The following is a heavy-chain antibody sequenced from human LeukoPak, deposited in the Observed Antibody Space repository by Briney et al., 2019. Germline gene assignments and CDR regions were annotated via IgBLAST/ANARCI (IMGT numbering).Heavy chain of an antibody. J-gene: IGHJ4*02. V-gene: IGHV3-23*01. Sequence: GGSLRLSCAASGFTFSSYGMSWVSQAPGKGLEWGSGISSIDGSTYYAESVKGRFTISRDSSKNTLFLQMNSLRPEDAAVYYCAKAPVTTCRGAYCYPFDYWGQGTLVTVSS. CDR2: ISSIDGST. CDR1: GFTFSSYG. D-gene: IGHD2-21*01. CDR3: AKAPVTTCRGAYCYPFDY.